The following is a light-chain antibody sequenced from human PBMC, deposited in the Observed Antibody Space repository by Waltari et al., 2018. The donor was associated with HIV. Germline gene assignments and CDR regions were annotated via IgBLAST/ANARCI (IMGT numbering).Light chain of an antibody. V-gene: IGKV1-8*01. CDR1: QNIVNS. J-gene: IGKJ1*01. Sequence: AIRLTQSPSSFSASTGDRVTITCRTSQNIVNSLAWYQHKQGSAPRLLIYGSSTWQKGVASRFSGSASGTNFTLTSSCLQSEDFATFSCHQYHRYPQTFGQGTRVEMK. CDR3: HQYHRYPQT. CDR2: GSS.